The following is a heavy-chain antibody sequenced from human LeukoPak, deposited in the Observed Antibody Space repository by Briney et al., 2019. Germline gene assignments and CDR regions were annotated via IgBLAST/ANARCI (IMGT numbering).Heavy chain of an antibody. V-gene: IGHV4-59*12. CDR3: ARPPQRGYYYYMDV. CDR2: IYYSGTT. CDR1: GDSISNYY. J-gene: IGHJ6*03. Sequence: SETLSLTCTVSGDSISNYYWSWIRQPPGKGLEWIGYIYYSGTTNYNPSLKSRVTISVDTSKNQFSLKLSSVTAADTAVYYCARPPQRGYYYYMDVWGKGTTVTVSS. D-gene: IGHD1-1*01.